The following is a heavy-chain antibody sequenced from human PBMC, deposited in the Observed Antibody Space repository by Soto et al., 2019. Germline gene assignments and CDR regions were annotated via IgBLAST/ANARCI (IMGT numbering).Heavy chain of an antibody. CDR2: IYYSGST. CDR3: AREDYYYGSGSYYK. D-gene: IGHD3-10*01. J-gene: IGHJ4*02. Sequence: SETLSLTCTVSGGSISSGDYYWSWIRQPPGKGLEWIGYIYYSGSTYYNPSLKSRVTISVDTSKNQFSLKLSSVTAADTAVYYCAREDYYYGSGSYYKWGQGTLVTVSS. CDR1: GGSISSGDYY. V-gene: IGHV4-30-4*01.